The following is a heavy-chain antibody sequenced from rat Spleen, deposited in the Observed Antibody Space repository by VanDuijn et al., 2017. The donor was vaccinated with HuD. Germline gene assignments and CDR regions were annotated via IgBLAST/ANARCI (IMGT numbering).Heavy chain of an antibody. J-gene: IGHJ2*01. CDR3: ITDYGGYGDLFDY. V-gene: IGHV5-31*01. Sequence: EVQLVESGGGLVQPGRSLKLSCVASGFTFNNYWMTWIRQAPGKGLEWVASITNTGGSTYYRDSVKGRFTISRDNAKTTLYLQMDSLRSEDTATYYCITDYGGYGDLFDYWGQGVMVTVSS. D-gene: IGHD1-11*01. CDR2: ITNTGGST. CDR1: GFTFNNYW.